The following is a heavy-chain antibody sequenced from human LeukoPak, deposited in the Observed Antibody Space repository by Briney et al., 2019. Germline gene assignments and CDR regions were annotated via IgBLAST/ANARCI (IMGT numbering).Heavy chain of an antibody. CDR2: ISGSSGST. CDR3: ARNENSGWGYFDY. V-gene: IGHV3-23*01. J-gene: IGHJ4*02. Sequence: PGGSLRLSCAASGFTFSNYAMSWVRQAPGKGLEWVSAISGSSGSTYYADALKGRFTISRDNSKDTLYLQMNSLRAEDTAVYYCARNENSGWGYFDYWGQGTLVTVSS. CDR1: GFTFSNYA. D-gene: IGHD5-12*01.